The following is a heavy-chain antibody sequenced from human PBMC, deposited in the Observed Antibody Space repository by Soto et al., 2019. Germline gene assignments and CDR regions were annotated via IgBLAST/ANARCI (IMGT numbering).Heavy chain of an antibody. D-gene: IGHD1-1*01. CDR1: GFTFSSYA. J-gene: IGHJ2*01. CDR2: ISYDGSNK. CDR3: ARPLWRDDNNWGYFDL. Sequence: QVQLVESGGGVVQPGRSLRLSCAASGFTFSSYAMHWVRQAPGKGLEWVAVISYDGSNKYYADSVKGRFTISRDNSKNALYLQMKRLRAEDTAVYYCARPLWRDDNNWGYFDLWGRGTLVTVSS. V-gene: IGHV3-30-3*01.